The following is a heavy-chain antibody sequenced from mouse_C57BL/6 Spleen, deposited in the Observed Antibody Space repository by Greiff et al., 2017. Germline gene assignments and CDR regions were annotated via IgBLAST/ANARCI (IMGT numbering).Heavy chain of an antibody. J-gene: IGHJ2*01. V-gene: IGHV5-6*01. D-gene: IGHD2-4*01. CDR3: ARDYDYPKLYFDY. Sequence: EVQVVESGGDLVKPGGSLKLSCAASGFTFSSYGMSWVRQTPDKRLEWVATISSGGSYTYYPDSVKGRFTISRDNAKNTLYLQMSSLKSEDTAMYYCARDYDYPKLYFDYWGQGTTLTVSS. CDR1: GFTFSSYG. CDR2: ISSGGSYT.